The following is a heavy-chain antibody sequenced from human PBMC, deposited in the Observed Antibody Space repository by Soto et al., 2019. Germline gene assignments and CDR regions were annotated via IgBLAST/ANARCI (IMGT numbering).Heavy chain of an antibody. CDR2: ISAYNGNT. D-gene: IGHD5-12*01. Sequence: ASVKVSCKASGYTLTSYGISWVRQAPGQGLEWMGWISAYNGNTNYAQKPQGRVTMTTDTSTSTAYMELRSLRSDDTAVYYCAREDLSGYDHYYYYYGMDVWGQGTTVTVSS. J-gene: IGHJ6*02. CDR1: GYTLTSYG. CDR3: AREDLSGYDHYYYYYGMDV. V-gene: IGHV1-18*04.